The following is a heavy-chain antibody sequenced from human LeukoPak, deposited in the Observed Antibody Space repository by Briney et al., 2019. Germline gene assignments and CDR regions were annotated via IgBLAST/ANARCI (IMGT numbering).Heavy chain of an antibody. J-gene: IGHJ4*02. V-gene: IGHV3-11*01. Sequence: GGSLRLSCAVSGFTFSDSYMTWLRQAPGKGLESLSYISPSGTDISYADSVKGRFTISRDNAKNSLYLQMNNLRADDTAVYYCTRDPRHLDYWGQGTLVTVSS. CDR2: ISPSGTDI. CDR1: GFTFSDSY. CDR3: TRDPRHLDY.